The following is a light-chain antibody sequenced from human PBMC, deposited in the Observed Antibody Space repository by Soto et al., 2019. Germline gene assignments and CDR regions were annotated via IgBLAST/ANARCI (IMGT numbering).Light chain of an antibody. CDR3: GSYAGSYTYV. J-gene: IGLJ1*01. Sequence: QSALTQPRSVSGSPGQSVTISCTGTSSDVGGYNYVSWYQQHPGKAPKLMIYDVGKRPSGVPDRFSGSKSGNTASLTISGLQAEYYADYYCGSYAGSYTYVFGTGTKLTVL. CDR1: SSDVGGYNY. V-gene: IGLV2-11*01. CDR2: DVG.